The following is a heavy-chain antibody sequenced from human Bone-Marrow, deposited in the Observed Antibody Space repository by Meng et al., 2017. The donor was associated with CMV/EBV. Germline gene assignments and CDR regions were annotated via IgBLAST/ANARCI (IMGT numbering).Heavy chain of an antibody. J-gene: IGHJ4*02. V-gene: IGHV1-69*05. CDR3: ARRPRGIAAAGFDY. Sequence: SGSTFSSYAISWVRQAPGQGLEWMRGIIPIFGTANYTQKFQGRVTITTDESTITAYMELSSLRSEDTAVYYCARRPRGIAAAGFDYWGQGTLVTVSS. CDR1: GSTFSSYA. CDR2: IIPIFGTA. D-gene: IGHD6-13*01.